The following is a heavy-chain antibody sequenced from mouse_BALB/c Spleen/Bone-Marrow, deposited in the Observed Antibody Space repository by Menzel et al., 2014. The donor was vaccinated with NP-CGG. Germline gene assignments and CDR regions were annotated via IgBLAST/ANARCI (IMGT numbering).Heavy chain of an antibody. Sequence: EVQLQESGGGLVQPKGSLKLSCAASGFTFNTYAMNWVRQAPGKGLEWVARIRSKSNNYATYYADSVKDRFTISRDDSQSKLFLQMNNLKTEDTAMYYCVESDGYFFDYWGQGTSLTVSS. CDR2: IRSKSNNYAT. D-gene: IGHD2-3*01. CDR3: VESDGYFFDY. V-gene: IGHV10-1*02. CDR1: GFTFNTYA. J-gene: IGHJ2*03.